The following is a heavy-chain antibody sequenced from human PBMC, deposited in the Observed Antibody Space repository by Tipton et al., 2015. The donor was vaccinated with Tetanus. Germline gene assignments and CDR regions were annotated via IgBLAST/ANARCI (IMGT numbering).Heavy chain of an antibody. CDR3: ARSADNWFDP. CDR2: IYYNGNT. CDR1: GGSFSGTY. J-gene: IGHJ5*02. V-gene: IGHV4-34*01. Sequence: LRLSCAVSGGSFSGTYWSWVRQPPGKGLEWIGNIYYNGNTLENPSVKGRVTLSLDKSKNQFSLKLRSVTAADTAIYYCARSADNWFDPWGQGILVTVSS.